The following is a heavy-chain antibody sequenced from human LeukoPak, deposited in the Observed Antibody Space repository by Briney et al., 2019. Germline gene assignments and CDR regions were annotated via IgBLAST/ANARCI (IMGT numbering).Heavy chain of an antibody. V-gene: IGHV4-59*08. CDR2: IFYSGST. Sequence: SETLSLTCTVSGGSISSYYWSWIRHPPGKGLEWIGYIFYSGSTNYNPSLKSRVTISVDTSKNQFSLRLSSVTAADTAVYYCARHQSKRRVAPFDYWGQGTLVTVSS. CDR3: ARHQSKRRVAPFDY. D-gene: IGHD1-1*01. J-gene: IGHJ4*02. CDR1: GGSISSYY.